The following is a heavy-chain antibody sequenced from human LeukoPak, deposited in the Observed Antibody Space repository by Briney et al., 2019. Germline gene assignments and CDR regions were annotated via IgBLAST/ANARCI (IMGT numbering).Heavy chain of an antibody. V-gene: IGHV1-69*04. CDR3: ARGAVVVAAPNWFDP. CDR1: GGTFSSYA. Sequence: SVKVSCKASGGTFSSYAISWVRQAPGQGLEWMGRIIPIFGIANYAQKFQGRVTITADKSTSTAYMELSSLRSEDTAVYYCARGAVVVAAPNWFDPWGQGPLVTVSS. CDR2: IIPIFGIA. J-gene: IGHJ5*02. D-gene: IGHD2-15*01.